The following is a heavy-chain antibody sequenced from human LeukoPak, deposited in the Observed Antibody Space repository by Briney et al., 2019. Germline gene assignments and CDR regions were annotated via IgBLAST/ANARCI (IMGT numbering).Heavy chain of an antibody. V-gene: IGHV4-59*12. J-gene: IGHJ4*02. CDR3: ARGPRSGHHDY. CDR2: IYYSGST. D-gene: IGHD6-19*01. Sequence: ETLSLTCSVSGGSISGYYWSWIRQPPGQGLEWIGYIYYSGSTNYNPSLKSRVTMSLDTSKNRFSLKLSSVTAADTAVYYCARGPRSGHHDYWGQGILVTVSS. CDR1: GGSISGYY.